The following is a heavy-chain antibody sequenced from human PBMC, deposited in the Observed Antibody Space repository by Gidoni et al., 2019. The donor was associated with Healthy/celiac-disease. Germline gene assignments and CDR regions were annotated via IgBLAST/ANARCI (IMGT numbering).Heavy chain of an antibody. V-gene: IGHV4-34*01. Sequence: VQLQQWGAGLFTPSVPLSPPCAAHVGSFCAPSWSRNRQPPGKGLEWIGEINHSGSTNYNPSLKSRVTISVDTSKNQFSLKLSSVTAADTAVDYCARGGTCWSGYRRTLGYFDLWCRGTLVTVSS. CDR3: ARGGTCWSGYRRTLGYFDL. D-gene: IGHD3-3*01. J-gene: IGHJ2*01. CDR2: INHSGST. CDR1: VGSFCAPS.